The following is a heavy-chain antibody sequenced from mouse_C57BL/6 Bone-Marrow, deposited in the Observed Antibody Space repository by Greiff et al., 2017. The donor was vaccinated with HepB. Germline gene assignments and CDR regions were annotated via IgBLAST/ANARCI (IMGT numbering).Heavy chain of an antibody. D-gene: IGHD3-2*02. CDR1: GYTFTDHT. Sequence: QVQLQQSDAELVKPGASVKISCKVSGYTFTDHTIHWMKQRPEQGLEWIGDIYPRGGSTKYNEKFKGKATLTADKSSSTAYMQLNSLTSEDSAVYFCAREEDSSGYGFAYWGQGTLVTVSA. CDR2: IYPRGGST. V-gene: IGHV1-78*01. J-gene: IGHJ3*01. CDR3: AREEDSSGYGFAY.